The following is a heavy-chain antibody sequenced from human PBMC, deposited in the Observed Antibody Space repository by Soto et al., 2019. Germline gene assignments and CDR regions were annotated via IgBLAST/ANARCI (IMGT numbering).Heavy chain of an antibody. V-gene: IGHV4-4*02. J-gene: IGHJ4*02. D-gene: IGHD6-19*01. CDR2: IYHSGST. CDR3: ARARIAVAGDFDY. Sequence: SENSDLTCAVPPDSISRSNWPSSVRQPPGKGLEWIGEIYHSGSTNYNPSLKSRVTISVDKSKNQFSLKLSSVTAADTAVYYCARARIAVAGDFDYWGQGTLVTVSS. CDR1: PDSISRSNW.